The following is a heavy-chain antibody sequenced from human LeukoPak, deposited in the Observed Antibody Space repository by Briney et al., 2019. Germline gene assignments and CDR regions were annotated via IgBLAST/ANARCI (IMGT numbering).Heavy chain of an antibody. Sequence: GGSLRLSCAASGSTFSSYAMHWVRQAPGKGLEWVAVISYDGSNKYYADSVKGRFTISRDNSKNTLYLQMNSLRAEDTAVYYCARDPYPPSSSSTYRGVNYGMDVWGQGTTVTVSS. V-gene: IGHV3-30-3*01. CDR1: GSTFSSYA. CDR3: ARDPYPPSSSSTYRGVNYGMDV. D-gene: IGHD2-2*01. J-gene: IGHJ6*02. CDR2: ISYDGSNK.